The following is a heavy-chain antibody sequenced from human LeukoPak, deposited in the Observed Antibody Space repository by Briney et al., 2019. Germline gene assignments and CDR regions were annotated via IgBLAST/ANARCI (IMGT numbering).Heavy chain of an antibody. V-gene: IGHV3-7*01. CDR3: ATSQWTSGRYGNAFDI. CDR2: IKQDGSEK. J-gene: IGHJ3*02. D-gene: IGHD6-19*01. Sequence: TGGSLRLSCAASGFTFSSYWMSWVRQAPGKGLDWVANIKQDGSEKYYVDSVKGRFTISRDNAKNSLDLQMNSLRAEDTAVYYCATSQWTSGRYGNAFDIWGQGTMFTVSS. CDR1: GFTFSSYW.